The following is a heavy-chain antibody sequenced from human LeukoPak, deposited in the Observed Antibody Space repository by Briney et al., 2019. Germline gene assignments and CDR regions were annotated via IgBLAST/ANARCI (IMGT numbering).Heavy chain of an antibody. V-gene: IGHV3-23*01. J-gene: IGHJ6*02. CDR1: GFTFSSYA. Sequence: PGGSLRLSCAASGFTFSSYAMSWVRQAPGKGLEWVSAVSDNGVRTHYADSVKGRFTISRDNSKNTLYLQMNSLRVEDTAVYYCAKGRGARADSSRIGMDVWGQGTTATVSS. D-gene: IGHD6-19*01. CDR3: AKGRGARADSSRIGMDV. CDR2: VSDNGVRT.